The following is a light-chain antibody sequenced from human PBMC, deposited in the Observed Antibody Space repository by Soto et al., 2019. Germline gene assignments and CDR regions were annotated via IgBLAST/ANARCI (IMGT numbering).Light chain of an antibody. J-gene: IGKJ4*01. CDR3: QQYNNWPLT. CDR2: GAS. Sequence: EIVMTQSPATLSVSPGERATLSCRDRQSVNSNLAWYQQKPGQAPRLLIYGASTTATGIPARFSGSGSGTDFTLTISSLQSEDFAIYYCQQYNNWPLTFGGGTKVEI. CDR1: QSVNSN. V-gene: IGKV3-15*01.